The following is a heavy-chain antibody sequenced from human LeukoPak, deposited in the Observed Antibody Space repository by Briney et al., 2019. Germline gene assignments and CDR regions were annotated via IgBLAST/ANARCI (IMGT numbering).Heavy chain of an antibody. CDR3: ARDRPVSRCSGGSCYSGDDY. V-gene: IGHV1-2*02. D-gene: IGHD2-15*01. J-gene: IGHJ4*02. CDR1: GYTFTGYY. Sequence: ASVKVSCXASGYTFTGYYMHWVRQAPGQGLEWMGWINPNSGGTSYAQKFQGRVTMTRDTSISTAYMELSRLRSDDTAVYYCARDRPVSRCSGGSCYSGDDYWGQGTLVTVSS. CDR2: INPNSGGT.